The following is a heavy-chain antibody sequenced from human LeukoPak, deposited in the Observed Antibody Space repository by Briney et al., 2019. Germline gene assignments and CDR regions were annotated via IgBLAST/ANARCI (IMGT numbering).Heavy chain of an antibody. V-gene: IGHV4-59*01. CDR3: ARAWSAAPTRFDY. J-gene: IGHJ4*02. CDR2: IYYSGST. Sequence: SETLSLTCTVSGGSISDYYWSWIRQPPGKGLEWIGYIYYSGSTNYNPSLKSRVTISVDTSKNQFSLKLSSVTAADTAVYYCARAWSAAPTRFDYWGQGTLVTVSS. CDR1: GGSISDYY. D-gene: IGHD6-13*01.